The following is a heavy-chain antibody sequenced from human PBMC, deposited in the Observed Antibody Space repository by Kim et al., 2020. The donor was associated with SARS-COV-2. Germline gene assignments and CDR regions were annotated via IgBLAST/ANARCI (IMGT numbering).Heavy chain of an antibody. V-gene: IGHV4-39*01. CDR3: ARRPRASCCGQGYNWFDP. D-gene: IGHD2-2*01. CDR1: GGSISSSSYY. Sequence: SETLSLTCTVSGGSISSSSYYWGWIRQPPGKGLEWIGSIYYSGSTYYNPSLKSRVTISVDTSKNQFSLKLSSVTAADTAVYYCARRPRASCCGQGYNWFDPWGQGTLVTVSS. CDR2: IYYSGST. J-gene: IGHJ5*02.